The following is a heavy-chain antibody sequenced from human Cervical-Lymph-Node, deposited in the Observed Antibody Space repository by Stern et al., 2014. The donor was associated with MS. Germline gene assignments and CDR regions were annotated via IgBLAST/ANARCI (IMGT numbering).Heavy chain of an antibody. CDR1: GFTFTNAW. CDR2: SKSKTVGGRT. J-gene: IGHJ5*02. D-gene: IGHD2-2*01. V-gene: IGHV3-15*01. Sequence: EVQLAQSGGGLVKPGGSLRLSCVASGFTFTNAWMNWVRQATGKGLEWVGRSKSKTVGGRTDYAAPVKGRFTISRDDSKDTLYLQMNSLKIEDTAVYYCTTDPDVGAIPAAMGRPWFDPWGQGTLVTVSA. CDR3: TTDPDVGAIPAAMGRPWFDP.